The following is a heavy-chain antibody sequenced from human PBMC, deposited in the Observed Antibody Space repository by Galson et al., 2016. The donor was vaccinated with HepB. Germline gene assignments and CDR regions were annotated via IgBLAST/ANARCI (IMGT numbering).Heavy chain of an antibody. Sequence: PALVKPTQTLTLTCTFSGFSLSTSGMCVSWIRQPPGKALEWLARIDWDDDKYYSTSLKTRLTIYKDTSKNQVVLTMTNMDPVDTATYYCARIRTGTAMVNRYSYGYGGYGMDVWGQGTTVTVSS. J-gene: IGHJ6*02. CDR3: ARIRTGTAMVNRYSYGYGGYGMDV. CDR2: IDWDDDK. CDR1: GFSLSTSGMC. V-gene: IGHV2-70*11. D-gene: IGHD5-18*01.